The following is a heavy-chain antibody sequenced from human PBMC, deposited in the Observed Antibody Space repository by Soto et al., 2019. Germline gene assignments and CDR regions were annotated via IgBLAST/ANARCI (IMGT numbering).Heavy chain of an antibody. CDR3: ASQKRSTSVGRCSH. Sequence: SETLSLTCTVSGGSISSSSYYWGWIRQAPGKGLEWIGSIYYSGSTYYNPSLKSRVTISVDTSKNQFSLKLSSVTAADTAVYYCASQKRSTSVGRCSHWGHGTLVTVSS. D-gene: IGHD2-15*01. CDR2: IYYSGST. V-gene: IGHV4-39*01. CDR1: GGSISSSSYY. J-gene: IGHJ4*01.